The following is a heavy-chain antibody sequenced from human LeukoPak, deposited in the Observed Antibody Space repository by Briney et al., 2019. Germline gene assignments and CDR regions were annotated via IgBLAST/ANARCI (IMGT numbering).Heavy chain of an antibody. V-gene: IGHV3-48*04. J-gene: IGHJ2*01. CDR3: ARDLRAGGTWSYGVYFDL. Sequence: GGSLRLSCAASGFTFSSYGMNWVRQAPGKGLEWVSYISSSGSTIYYADSVKGRFTISRDNAKNSVYLLLNSLTPEDTAVYYCARDLRAGGTWSYGVYFDLWGRGTLVTVSS. CDR1: GFTFSSYG. CDR2: ISSSGSTI. D-gene: IGHD4-17*01.